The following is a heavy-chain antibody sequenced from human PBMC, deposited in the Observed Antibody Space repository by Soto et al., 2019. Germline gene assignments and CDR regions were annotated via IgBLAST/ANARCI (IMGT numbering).Heavy chain of an antibody. Sequence: GESLKISCKGSGYSFTSYWISWVRQMPGKGLEWMGRIDPSDSYTNYSPSFQGHVTISADKSISTAYLHWSSLKASDTAMYYCARLGIAAAGTYGMDVWGQGTKVTVSS. J-gene: IGHJ6*02. CDR1: GYSFTSYW. CDR2: IDPSDSYT. V-gene: IGHV5-10-1*01. CDR3: ARLGIAAAGTYGMDV. D-gene: IGHD6-13*01.